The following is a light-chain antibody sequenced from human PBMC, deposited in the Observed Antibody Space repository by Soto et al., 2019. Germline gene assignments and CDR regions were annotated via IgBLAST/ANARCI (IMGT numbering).Light chain of an antibody. CDR2: AAS. CDR1: QSISSY. V-gene: IGKV1-39*01. CDR3: QKANSFPLN. Sequence: DIQMTQSPSSLSASVGYIVTITCRASQSISSYLNWYQQKPGKAPKLLIYAASSLQSGVPSRFSGSGSGTDFTLTISSLQPEDFAIYYCQKANSFPLNFGGGTKVDIK. J-gene: IGKJ4*01.